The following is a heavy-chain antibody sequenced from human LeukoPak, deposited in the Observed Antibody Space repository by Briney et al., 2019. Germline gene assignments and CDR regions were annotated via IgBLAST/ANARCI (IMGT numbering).Heavy chain of an antibody. J-gene: IGHJ4*02. V-gene: IGHV3-21*01. CDR2: ISSSSSYI. CDR3: ARGGYNWNAVDY. D-gene: IGHD1-20*01. Sequence: PGGSLRLSCAASGFTFSSYSMNWVRQAPGKGLEWVSSISSSSSYIYYADSVKGRFTISRDNAKNSLYLQMNSLRAKDTAVYYCARGGYNWNAVDYWGQGTLVTVSS. CDR1: GFTFSSYS.